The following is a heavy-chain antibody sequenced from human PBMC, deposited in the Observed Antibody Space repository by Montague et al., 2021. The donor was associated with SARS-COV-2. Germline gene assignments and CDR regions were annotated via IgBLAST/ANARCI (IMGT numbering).Heavy chain of an antibody. CDR2: IYYSGST. CDR3: ARVSLAAAATRSDY. J-gene: IGHJ4*02. V-gene: IGHV4-61*08. D-gene: IGHD6-13*01. Sequence: SETLSPTCTVSGGSVSSGGYYWSWIRQPPGKGLEWIGYIYYSGSTNYXPSLKSRVTISLDTSKNQFSLKLTSVTAADTAVYYCARVSLAAAATRSDYWGQGTLVTVSS. CDR1: GGSVSSGGYY.